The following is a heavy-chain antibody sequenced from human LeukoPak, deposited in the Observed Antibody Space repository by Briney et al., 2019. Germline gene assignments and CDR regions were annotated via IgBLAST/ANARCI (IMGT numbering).Heavy chain of an antibody. CDR2: ISSSSSYI. J-gene: IGHJ4*02. V-gene: IGHV3-21*01. Sequence: PGGSLRLSCAASGFTFSSYSMNWVRQVPGKGLEWVSSISSSSSYIYYADSVKGRFTISRDNAKNSLYLQMNSLRAGDTAVYYCARVGDTAMAIDYWGQGTLVTVSS. CDR1: GFTFSSYS. D-gene: IGHD5-18*01. CDR3: ARVGDTAMAIDY.